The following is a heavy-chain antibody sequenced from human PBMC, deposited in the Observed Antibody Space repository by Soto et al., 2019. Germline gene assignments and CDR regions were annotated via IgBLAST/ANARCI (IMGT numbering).Heavy chain of an antibody. CDR3: AMAVSTKTAPIDY. CDR2: ITPSSGST. CDR1: GYTFTTYY. J-gene: IGHJ4*02. V-gene: IGHV1-46*01. D-gene: IGHD4-17*01. Sequence: QVQLVQSGAEVKNPGASVKISCKASGYTFTTYYMHWLRQARGQGLEWMGIITPSSGSTRYEQKFQDRVTMTRDTSTSTVYMELGSLRSEDTAVYYWAMAVSTKTAPIDYWGQGTLVTVSS.